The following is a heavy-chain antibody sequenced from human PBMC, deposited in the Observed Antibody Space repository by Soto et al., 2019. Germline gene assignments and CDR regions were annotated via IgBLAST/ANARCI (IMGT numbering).Heavy chain of an antibody. D-gene: IGHD3-10*01. V-gene: IGHV3-30*18. J-gene: IGHJ4*02. Sequence: GGSLRLSCAASGFTFSSYGMHWVRQAPGKGLEWVAVISYDGSNKYYADSVKGRFTISRDNSKNTLYLQMNGLRAEDTAVYYCAKDRGRRTYYFDYWGQGTLVTVSS. CDR2: ISYDGSNK. CDR3: AKDRGRRTYYFDY. CDR1: GFTFSSYG.